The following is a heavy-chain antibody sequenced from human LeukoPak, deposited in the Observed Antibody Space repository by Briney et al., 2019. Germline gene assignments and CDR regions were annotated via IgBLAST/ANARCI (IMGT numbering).Heavy chain of an antibody. V-gene: IGHV3-23*01. Sequence: QPGGSLRLSCAASGLTFSSHAVTWVRQAPGKGLEWASAISGSGGSTYYADSVKGRFTISRDNSKNSLYLQMNSLRAEDTAVYYCATNAGQWLVPFDYWGQGSLVTVSS. CDR2: ISGSGGST. CDR1: GLTFSSHA. J-gene: IGHJ4*02. D-gene: IGHD6-19*01. CDR3: ATNAGQWLVPFDY.